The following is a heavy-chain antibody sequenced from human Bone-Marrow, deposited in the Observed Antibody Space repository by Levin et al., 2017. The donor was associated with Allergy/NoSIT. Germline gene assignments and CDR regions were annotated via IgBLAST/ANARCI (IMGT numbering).Heavy chain of an antibody. V-gene: IGHV4-59*01. J-gene: IGHJ4*02. D-gene: IGHD3-3*01. Sequence: PSETLSLTCTVSGGSISSYYWSWIRQPPGKGLEWIGYIYYSGSTNYNPSLKSRVTISVDTSKNQFFLKLSSVIAADTAVYYCARSEVEDYYDFWSGSFDYWGQGTLVTVSS. CDR2: IYYSGST. CDR3: ARSEVEDYYDFWSGSFDY. CDR1: GGSISSYY.